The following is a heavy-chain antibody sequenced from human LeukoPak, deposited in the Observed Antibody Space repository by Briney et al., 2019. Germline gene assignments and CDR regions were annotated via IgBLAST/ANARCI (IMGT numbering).Heavy chain of an antibody. J-gene: IGHJ3*01. CDR2: IYYSGST. Sequence: SETLSLTCSVSGGSISSSSYSWGWIRQPPGKGLEWIGSIYYSGSTYYNPSLKSQVTISVDTSKNQFSLKLSSVTAADTAVYYCARDPSYGSGSFTWGQGTMVTVSS. V-gene: IGHV4-39*07. CDR1: GGSISSSSYS. D-gene: IGHD3-10*01. CDR3: ARDPSYGSGSFT.